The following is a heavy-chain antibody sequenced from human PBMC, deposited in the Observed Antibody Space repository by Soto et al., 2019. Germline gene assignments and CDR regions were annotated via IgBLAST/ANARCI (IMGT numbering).Heavy chain of an antibody. CDR1: GDSVSSNTAS. CDR2: TYFRSKWYN. D-gene: IGHD5-12*01. J-gene: IGHJ5*02. V-gene: IGHV6-1*01. CDR3: AKGDNLGPKTGYAFDP. Sequence: TLSLTCAISGDSVSSNTASWNWIRQSPSRGLEWLGRTYFRSKWYNDYAVSVKSRIIINPNTSNNQFSLQLNSVTPEDTAVYFCAKGDNLGPKTGYAFDPWGQGIMVTVSS.